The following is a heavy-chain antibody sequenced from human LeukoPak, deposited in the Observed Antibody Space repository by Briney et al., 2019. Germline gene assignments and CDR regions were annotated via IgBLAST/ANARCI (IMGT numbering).Heavy chain of an antibody. CDR3: ARARGAPGAFDI. Sequence: ASVKVSCKASGYTFSSYGISWVRQAPGQGLEWMGWISAYNGNTNYAQKLQGRVTMTTDTSTSTAYMELRSLGSDDTAVYYCARARGAPGAFDIWGQGTMVTVSP. CDR2: ISAYNGNT. D-gene: IGHD3-10*01. J-gene: IGHJ3*02. CDR1: GYTFSSYG. V-gene: IGHV1-18*01.